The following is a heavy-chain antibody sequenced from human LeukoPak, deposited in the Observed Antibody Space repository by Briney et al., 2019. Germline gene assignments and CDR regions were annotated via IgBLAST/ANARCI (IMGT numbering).Heavy chain of an antibody. D-gene: IGHD6-6*01. J-gene: IGHJ4*02. CDR3: ARSLAGRPNDY. Sequence: SETLSLTCTVSGDSISSGNYYWAWIRQSPGKRLEWIANIHYSGNTHYNPSLKSRVTISVDTSKNQFFLKLSSVTAADTAVYYCARSLAGRPNDYWGQGNLVTVSS. V-gene: IGHV4-39*01. CDR2: IHYSGNT. CDR1: GDSISSGNYY.